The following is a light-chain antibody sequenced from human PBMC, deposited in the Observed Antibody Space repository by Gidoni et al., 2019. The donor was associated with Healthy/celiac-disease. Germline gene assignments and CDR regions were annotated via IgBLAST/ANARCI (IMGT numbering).Light chain of an antibody. J-gene: IGKJ2*01. CDR1: QSITRS. V-gene: IGKV1-39*01. CDR2: AAS. CDR3: QQSYITPRT. Sequence: DIQMTQSQSSLSASVGDRVTITCRASQSITRSLHWYQQKPGKAPNLLIYAASSLQSGVPSRFSCCGSGTYFTLTISSLQPEDFATYYCQQSYITPRTFGPGTKLEIK.